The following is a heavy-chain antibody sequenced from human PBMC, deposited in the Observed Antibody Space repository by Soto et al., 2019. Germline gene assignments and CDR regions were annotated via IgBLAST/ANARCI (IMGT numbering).Heavy chain of an antibody. Sequence: QGLLVEYGGRVVQPGRSLRLSCVASGFTFNRYGMHWVRQAPGKGLEWVAESSFDGPAKYYAESVKGRFTVSRDNGYNALHLEMNSVGAKDSAVYFCATGRTTRFDPWGQGTLVTVSS. CDR1: GFTFNRYG. CDR3: ATGRTTRFDP. D-gene: IGHD4-4*01. J-gene: IGHJ5*02. V-gene: IGHV3-30*03. CDR2: SSFDGPAK.